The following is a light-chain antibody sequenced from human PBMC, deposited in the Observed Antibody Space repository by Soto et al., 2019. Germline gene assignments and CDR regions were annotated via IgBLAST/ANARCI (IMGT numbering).Light chain of an antibody. Sequence: SVLTQPASVSGSPGQSVTISCTGSSNDIGAYKYVSWYQQYPGKPPKLIIFEVSNRPSGVSNRFSGSKSGNKASLTIAGLQAEDEADYHCSSYTTGSTLYVFGGGTKVTVL. CDR3: SSYTTGSTLYV. J-gene: IGLJ1*01. CDR1: SNDIGAYKY. CDR2: EVS. V-gene: IGLV2-14*01.